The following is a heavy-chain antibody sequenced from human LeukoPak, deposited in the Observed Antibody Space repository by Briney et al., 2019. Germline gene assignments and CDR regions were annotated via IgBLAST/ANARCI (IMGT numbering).Heavy chain of an antibody. Sequence: GGSLRLYCAASGFTFSSYAMSWVRQAPGKGLEWVSAISGSGGSTYYADYVKGRFTISRDNSQDTLYLQMNRLRAEETAVFYCASFPGPWGQGPLVSVSS. CDR2: ISGSGGST. D-gene: IGHD3-10*01. CDR3: ASFPGP. CDR1: GFTFSSYA. V-gene: IGHV3-23*01. J-gene: IGHJ5*02.